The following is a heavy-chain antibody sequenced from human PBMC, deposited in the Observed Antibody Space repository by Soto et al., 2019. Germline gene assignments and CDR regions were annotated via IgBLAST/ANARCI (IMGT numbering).Heavy chain of an antibody. Sequence: ASVKVSCKASGYTFTNYDINWVRQATGQGLEWMGWMNPNSGNTGYAQNFQGRVTMTRSTSISTAYMELSSLRSEDTAVYYCARGDPRYCSSSTCSIDCWGQGTLVTVPQ. J-gene: IGHJ4*02. CDR1: GYTFTNYD. D-gene: IGHD2-2*01. V-gene: IGHV1-8*01. CDR2: MNPNSGNT. CDR3: ARGDPRYCSSSTCSIDC.